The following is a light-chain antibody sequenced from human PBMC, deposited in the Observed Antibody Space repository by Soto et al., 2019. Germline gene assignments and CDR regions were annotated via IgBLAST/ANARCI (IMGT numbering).Light chain of an antibody. CDR3: GTWDSSLSVGV. Sequence: QSVLTQPPSASGTPGQRVTISCSGSSSNIGHNYVCWYQQFPGTAPKLLIYDNDKRPSGIPDRFSGSKSGTSATLDITGLQTGDEADYYCGTWDSSLSVGVFGGGTKVTVL. CDR1: SSNIGHNY. J-gene: IGLJ2*01. CDR2: DND. V-gene: IGLV1-51*01.